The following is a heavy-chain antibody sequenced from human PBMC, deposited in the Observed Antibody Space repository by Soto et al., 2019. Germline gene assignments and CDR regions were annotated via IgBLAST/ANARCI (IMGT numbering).Heavy chain of an antibody. CDR1: GFTFSSYS. CDR3: VRHTCADDCYSLAY. J-gene: IGHJ4*02. V-gene: IGHV3-48*04. Sequence: PGGSLRLSCAASGFTFSSYSMNWVRQAPGKGLEWVSYISSSSSTIFYADSVRGRFTISRDNARNSLYLQMDGLRAEDTAVYYCVRHTCADDCYSLAYWGQGTLVTVSS. CDR2: ISSSSSTI. D-gene: IGHD2-21*02.